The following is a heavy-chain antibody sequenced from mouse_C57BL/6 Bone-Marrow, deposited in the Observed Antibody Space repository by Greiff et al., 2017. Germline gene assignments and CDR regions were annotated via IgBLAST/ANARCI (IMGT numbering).Heavy chain of an antibody. Sequence: VTLVESGPGILQSSQTLSLTCSFSGFSLSTSGMGVSWIRQPSGKGLEWLAHIYWDDDKRYTPSLKSRITISKDTSSNQVFLKITSVDTADTAPYYCARRIYYYGSSWYFDVWGTGTTVTGSS. V-gene: IGHV8-12*01. J-gene: IGHJ1*03. CDR2: IYWDDDK. CDR1: GFSLSTSGMG. D-gene: IGHD1-1*01. CDR3: ARRIYYYGSSWYFDV.